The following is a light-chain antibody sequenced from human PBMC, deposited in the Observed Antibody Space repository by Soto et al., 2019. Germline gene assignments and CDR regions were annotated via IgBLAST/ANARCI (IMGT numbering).Light chain of an antibody. CDR3: QQYNDYSWT. Sequence: DIQMTQSPSTLSASVGDRVAITCRASQSISIWLAWYQQKPGKAPKLLIYKASSLESGVPSRFSGSGSGTEFTLTISSLQPDDFVTYYCQQYNDYSWTFGQGTKVEIK. CDR1: QSISIW. CDR2: KAS. V-gene: IGKV1-5*03. J-gene: IGKJ1*01.